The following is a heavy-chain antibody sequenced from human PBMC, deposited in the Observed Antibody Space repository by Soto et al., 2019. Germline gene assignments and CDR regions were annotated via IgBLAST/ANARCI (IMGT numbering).Heavy chain of an antibody. Sequence: QVQLVQSGAEVKKPGSSVKVSCKASGGTFSSYTISWVRQAPGQGLEWMGRIIPILGIANYAQKFQGRVTITADKSTSTAYMELSSLRSEDTAVYYCARVGAHAILTGYPYYFDYWGQGTLVTVSS. V-gene: IGHV1-69*02. D-gene: IGHD3-9*01. CDR1: GGTFSSYT. CDR2: IIPILGIA. J-gene: IGHJ4*02. CDR3: ARVGAHAILTGYPYYFDY.